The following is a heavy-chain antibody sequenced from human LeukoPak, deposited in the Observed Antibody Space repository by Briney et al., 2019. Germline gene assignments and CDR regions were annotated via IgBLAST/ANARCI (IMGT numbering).Heavy chain of an antibody. CDR3: ARGGNSSWDY. Sequence: GGSLRLSCAASGFTFNAFGMNWVRQAPGKGLEWVSYIGTTSGAIYYADSVKGRFTISRDNTKNSLYLQMSSLRVEDTAVYYCARGGNSSWDYWGQGALVTVSS. CDR1: GFTFNAFG. V-gene: IGHV3-48*04. J-gene: IGHJ4*02. CDR2: IGTTSGAI. D-gene: IGHD6-6*01.